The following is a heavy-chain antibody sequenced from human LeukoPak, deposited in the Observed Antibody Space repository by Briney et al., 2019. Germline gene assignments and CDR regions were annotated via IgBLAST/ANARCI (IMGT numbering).Heavy chain of an antibody. V-gene: IGHV4-34*10. J-gene: IGHJ3*01. Sequence: SETLSLTCAVYGGSFSGFNWNWLRQPPGKALEWFGEINHSGSSNYNPSLKSRITMSVDTSKNQFSLNLGSVTAADTSVYYCARASIVGAKRTRSGTFDLWGQGTMVTVSS. CDR3: ARASIVGAKRTRSGTFDL. CDR2: INHSGSS. D-gene: IGHD1-26*01. CDR1: GGSFSGFN.